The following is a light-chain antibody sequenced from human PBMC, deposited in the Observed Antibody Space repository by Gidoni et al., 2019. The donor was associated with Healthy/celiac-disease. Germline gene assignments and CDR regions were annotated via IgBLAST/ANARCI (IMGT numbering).Light chain of an antibody. Sequence: DIQMTQSPSSLSASVGDRVTITCRASQSISSYLNWYQQKPGKAPKLLIYAASSLQSGVPSRFSGSGSGTDFTLTISSLQPEDFATYYCQQSYRLWTFXXXTKVEIK. J-gene: IGKJ1*01. V-gene: IGKV1-39*01. CDR3: QQSYRLWT. CDR1: QSISSY. CDR2: AAS.